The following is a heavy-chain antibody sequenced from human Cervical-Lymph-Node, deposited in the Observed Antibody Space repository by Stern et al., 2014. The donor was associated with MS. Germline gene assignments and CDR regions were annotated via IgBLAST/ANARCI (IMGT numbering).Heavy chain of an antibody. Sequence: VQLVESGPGLVKPSQTLSLTCTVSGVSIGSGGYYWSWVRQHPGKGLEWIGNIYSSGSTYYTPSLKSRVTISIDMSENQFSLNLTSVTAADTAVYFCARVPLVTTTFDSWGQGTLVTVSS. CDR1: GVSIGSGGYY. V-gene: IGHV4-31*03. CDR2: IYSSGST. J-gene: IGHJ4*02. CDR3: ARVPLVTTTFDS. D-gene: IGHD5-12*01.